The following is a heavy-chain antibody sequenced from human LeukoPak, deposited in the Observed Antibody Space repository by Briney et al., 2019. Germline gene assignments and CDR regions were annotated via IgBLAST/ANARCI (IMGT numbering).Heavy chain of an antibody. CDR2: INHSGST. D-gene: IGHD4-17*01. CDR3: AREDFMTTVNY. V-gene: IGHV4-34*01. Sequence: SETLSLTCAVYGGSFSGYYWSWIRQPPGKGLEWIGEINHSGSTNYNPSLKSRVTISVDTSKNQFSLKLSSVTAADTAVYYCAREDFMTTVNYWGQGTLVTVSS. CDR1: GGSFSGYY. J-gene: IGHJ4*02.